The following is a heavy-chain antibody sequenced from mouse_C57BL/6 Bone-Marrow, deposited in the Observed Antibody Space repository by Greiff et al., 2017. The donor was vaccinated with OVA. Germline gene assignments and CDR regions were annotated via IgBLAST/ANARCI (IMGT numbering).Heavy chain of an antibody. D-gene: IGHD2-1*01. Sequence: EVQRVESGGDLVKPGGSLKLSCAASGFTFSSYGMSWVRQTPDKRLEWVATISSGGSYTYYPDSVKGRFTISRDNAKNTLYLQMSSLKSEDTAMYYCARVLWYPWFAYWGQGTLVTVSA. J-gene: IGHJ3*01. V-gene: IGHV5-6*01. CDR3: ARVLWYPWFAY. CDR2: ISSGGSYT. CDR1: GFTFSSYG.